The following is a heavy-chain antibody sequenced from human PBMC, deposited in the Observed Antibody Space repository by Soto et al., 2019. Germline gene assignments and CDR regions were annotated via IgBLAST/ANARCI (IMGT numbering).Heavy chain of an antibody. Sequence: ASVKVSCKTSGYTFTRNGISWVRQAPGQGLEWMGWINPNSGGTNYAQKFQGRVTMTRDTSISTAYMELSRLRSDDTAVYYCARDSNELWFGELFHNSNWFDPWGQGTLVTVSS. CDR3: ARDSNELWFGELFHNSNWFDP. D-gene: IGHD3-10*01. J-gene: IGHJ5*02. V-gene: IGHV1-2*02. CDR2: INPNSGGT. CDR1: GYTFTRNG.